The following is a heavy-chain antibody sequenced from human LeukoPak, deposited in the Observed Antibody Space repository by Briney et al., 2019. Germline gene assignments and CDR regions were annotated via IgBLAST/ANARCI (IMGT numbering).Heavy chain of an antibody. V-gene: IGHV3-48*03. CDR2: ISSSGSTI. CDR1: GFTFSSYE. J-gene: IGHJ4*02. CDR3: AREPPTIIAAAGTVDY. D-gene: IGHD6-13*01. Sequence: PGGSLRLSCAASGFTFSSYEMNWVRQAPGKGLEWVSYISSSGSTIYYADSVKGRFTISRDNAKNSLYLQMNSLRAEDTAVYYRAREPPTIIAAAGTVDYWGRGTLVTVSS.